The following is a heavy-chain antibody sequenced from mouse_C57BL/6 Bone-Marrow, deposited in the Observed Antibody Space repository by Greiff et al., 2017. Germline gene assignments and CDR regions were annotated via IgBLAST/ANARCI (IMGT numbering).Heavy chain of an antibody. Sequence: VQLQQPGAELVMPGASVKLSCKASGYTFTSYWMHWVKQRPGQGLEWIGEIDPSDSYTNYNQKFKGKSTLTVDKSSSTAYMQLSSLTSEDSAVYYCARSLYYGSSNNYWGQGTTLTVSS. CDR3: ARSLYYGSSNNY. CDR2: IDPSDSYT. V-gene: IGHV1-69*01. D-gene: IGHD1-1*01. J-gene: IGHJ2*01. CDR1: GYTFTSYW.